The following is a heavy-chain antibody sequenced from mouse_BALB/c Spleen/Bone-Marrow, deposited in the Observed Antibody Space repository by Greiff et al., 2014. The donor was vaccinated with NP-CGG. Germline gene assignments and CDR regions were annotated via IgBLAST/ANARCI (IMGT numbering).Heavy chain of an antibody. V-gene: IGHV2-9*02. Sequence: VQLQESGPGLVAPSQSLSITCTVSGFSLTSYGVHWVCQPPGKGLEWLGVIWAGGSTNYNSALMSRLSISKDNSKSQVFLKMNSLQTDDTAMYYCARDRSYYGMDYWGQGTSVTVSS. CDR3: ARDRSYYGMDY. CDR2: IWAGGST. CDR1: GFSLTSYG. J-gene: IGHJ4*01.